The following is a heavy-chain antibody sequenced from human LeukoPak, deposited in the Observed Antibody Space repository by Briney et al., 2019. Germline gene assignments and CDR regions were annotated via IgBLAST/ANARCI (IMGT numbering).Heavy chain of an antibody. CDR2: IIPFFGTA. CDR3: ARDFGDGYNYRHDAFDI. Sequence: SVKVSCKASGGTFSSYAISWVRQAPGQGLEWMGGIIPFFGTANYAQKFQGRVTITADESTSTAYMELSSLRSEDTAVYYCARDFGDGYNYRHDAFDIWGQGTMVTVSS. V-gene: IGHV1-69*13. CDR1: GGTFSSYA. J-gene: IGHJ3*02. D-gene: IGHD5-24*01.